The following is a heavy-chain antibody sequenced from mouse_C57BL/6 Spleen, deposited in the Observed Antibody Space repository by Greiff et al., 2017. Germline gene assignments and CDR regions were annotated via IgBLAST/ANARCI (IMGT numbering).Heavy chain of an antibody. Sequence: VQGVESGPGLVQPSQSLSITCTVSGFSLTSYGVHWVRQSPGKGLEWLGVIWSGGSTDYNAAFISRLSISKDNSKSQVFFKMNSLQADDTAIYYCARNHYGSSFAYWGQGTLVTVSA. D-gene: IGHD1-1*01. CDR1: GFSLTSYG. J-gene: IGHJ3*01. CDR2: IWSGGST. V-gene: IGHV2-2*01. CDR3: ARNHYGSSFAY.